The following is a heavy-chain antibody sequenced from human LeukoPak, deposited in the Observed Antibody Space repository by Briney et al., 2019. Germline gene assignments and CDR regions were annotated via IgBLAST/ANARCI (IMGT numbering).Heavy chain of an antibody. Sequence: GGSLRLSCAASGFTFSSYWMSWVRQAPGKGLEWVANIKQDGSEKYYVDSVKGRFTISRGNAKNSLYLQMNSLRAEDTAVYYCARETYDSSGVFDYWGQGTLVTVSS. V-gene: IGHV3-7*01. D-gene: IGHD3-22*01. CDR3: ARETYDSSGVFDY. CDR1: GFTFSSYW. J-gene: IGHJ4*02. CDR2: IKQDGSEK.